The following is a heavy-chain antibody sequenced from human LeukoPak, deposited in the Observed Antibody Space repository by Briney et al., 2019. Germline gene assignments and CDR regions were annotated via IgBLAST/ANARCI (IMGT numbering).Heavy chain of an antibody. V-gene: IGHV3-66*04. CDR3: ARQYYDILTGYYPFDY. Sequence: GGSLRLSCAASGFTVSSNYVYWVRQAPGKGLEWVSIIYSGGSTKYADSVKGRFTLSRDDSKDTLYLQMNSLRAEDTAVYYCARQYYDILTGYYPFDYWGQGTLVTVSS. CDR2: IYSGGST. D-gene: IGHD3-9*01. CDR1: GFTVSSNY. J-gene: IGHJ4*02.